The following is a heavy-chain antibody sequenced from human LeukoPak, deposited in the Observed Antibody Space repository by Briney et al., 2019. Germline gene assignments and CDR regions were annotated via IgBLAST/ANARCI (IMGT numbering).Heavy chain of an antibody. D-gene: IGHD6-13*01. Sequence: SETLSLTCTVSGGSISSYYWSWIRQPAGKGLEWIGRIYSTGSTNYNPSLKSRVTMSVDTSKNQFSLRLRSVTAADTAVSYSARQIASAGTAGFDFWGQGALVTVSS. CDR3: ARQIASAGTAGFDF. J-gene: IGHJ4*02. CDR1: GGSISSYY. V-gene: IGHV4-4*07. CDR2: IYSTGST.